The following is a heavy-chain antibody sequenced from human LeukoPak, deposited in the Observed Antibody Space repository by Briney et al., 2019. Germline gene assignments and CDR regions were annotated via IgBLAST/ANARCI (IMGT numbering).Heavy chain of an antibody. CDR3: ARAARQGFTMIVVPFFYFDL. J-gene: IGHJ2*01. D-gene: IGHD3-22*01. V-gene: IGHV4-31*03. Sequence: SETLSLTCTVSGGSISSGASDWGWIRQHPKRGLEWVGYINHSGSTYYNPPLGSRVTMSVDTSKNQFSLKLSSVTAADSAVYYCARAARQGFTMIVVPFFYFDLWGRGTLVTVSS. CDR2: INHSGST. CDR1: GGSISSGASD.